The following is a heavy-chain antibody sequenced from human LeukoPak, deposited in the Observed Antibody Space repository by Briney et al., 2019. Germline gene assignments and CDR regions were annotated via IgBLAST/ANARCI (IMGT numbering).Heavy chain of an antibody. D-gene: IGHD5-12*01. CDR3: ARARDSGYDPRYYYYGMDV. CDR1: GGTFSSYA. Sequence: ASVKVSCKASGGTFSSYAISWVRQAPGQGLEWMGGIIPIFGTANYAQKLQGRVTMTTDTSTSTAYMELRSLRSDDTAVYCCARARDSGYDPRYYYYGMDVWGQGTTVTVSS. J-gene: IGHJ6*02. V-gene: IGHV1-69*05. CDR2: IIPIFGTA.